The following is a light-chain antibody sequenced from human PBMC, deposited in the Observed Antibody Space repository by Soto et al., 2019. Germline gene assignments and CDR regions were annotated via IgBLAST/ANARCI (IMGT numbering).Light chain of an antibody. CDR2: DDS. CDR1: NIGSKS. J-gene: IGLJ2*01. Sequence: SYELTQPPSVSVAPGQTARITCGGNNIGSKSVHWYQQKPGQAPVLVVHDDSDRPSGIPERFSGSNSRNTATLTISRVEAGDEADYYCQVWDNSSDQAAVFGGGTKLTLL. V-gene: IGLV3-21*02. CDR3: QVWDNSSDQAAV.